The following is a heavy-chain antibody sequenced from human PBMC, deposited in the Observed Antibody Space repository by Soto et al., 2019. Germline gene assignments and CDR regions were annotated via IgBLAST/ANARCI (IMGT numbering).Heavy chain of an antibody. J-gene: IGHJ4*02. CDR2: IHYSGST. CDR1: GGSISNYY. V-gene: IGHV4-59*01. CDR3: ARERGAPGYFEY. D-gene: IGHD1-26*01. Sequence: QVQLQESGPGLVKPSETLSLTCTVSGGSISNYYWSWIRQHPGKGLEWIGYIHYSGSTNYNPSLKSRVTISVDTSKNQFSLKLSSVTAADTAVYYCARERGAPGYFEYWGQGTLVTVSS.